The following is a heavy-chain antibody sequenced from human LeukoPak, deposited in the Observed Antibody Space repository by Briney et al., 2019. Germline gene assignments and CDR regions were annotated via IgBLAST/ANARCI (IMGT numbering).Heavy chain of an antibody. CDR3: AKVDDGTGYPQLPFDY. V-gene: IGHV3-23*01. D-gene: IGHD3-22*01. Sequence: PGGSLRLSCAASGFTFSNYAVSWVRRAPGKGLEWVSAISGSVSGSGGNTYYADSVKGRFTISRDNSKNTLFLQMNSLRAEDTAVYYCAKVDDGTGYPQLPFDYWGQGTLVTVSS. CDR1: GFTFSNYA. CDR2: ISGSVSGSGGNT. J-gene: IGHJ4*02.